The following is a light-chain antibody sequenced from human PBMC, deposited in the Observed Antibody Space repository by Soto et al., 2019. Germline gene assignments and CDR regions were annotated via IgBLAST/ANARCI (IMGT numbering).Light chain of an antibody. CDR2: KAS. J-gene: IGKJ1*01. Sequence: DIQMTQSPSPLSASVGDRVTITCRASQTISSWLAWYQQKPGKVPKLLIYKASTLKSGVQSRFSGSGSGTEFTLTISSLQPDDFATYYCQHYNSYSEAFGQGTKLDI. V-gene: IGKV1-5*03. CDR3: QHYNSYSEA. CDR1: QTISSW.